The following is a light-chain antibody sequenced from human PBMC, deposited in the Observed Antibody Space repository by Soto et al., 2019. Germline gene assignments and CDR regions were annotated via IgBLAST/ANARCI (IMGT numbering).Light chain of an antibody. J-gene: IGLJ1*01. V-gene: IGLV1-40*01. CDR2: GNS. CDR1: SSNIGAGYD. CDR3: QSYDSSLSGYV. Sequence: QSVLTQPPSVSGDPGQRVTISCTGSSSNIGAGYDVHWYQQLPGTAPKLLIYGNSNRPSGVPDRFCGSKSGTSASLAITGLQAEDGADYYCQSYDSSLSGYVFGTGTKVTVL.